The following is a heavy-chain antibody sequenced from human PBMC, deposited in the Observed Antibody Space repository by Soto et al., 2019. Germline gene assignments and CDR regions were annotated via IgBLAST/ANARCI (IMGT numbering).Heavy chain of an antibody. V-gene: IGHV1-69*13. CDR1: GGTFSSYA. D-gene: IGHD3-22*01. CDR2: IIPIFGTA. CDR3: ARRGAYREYYYDSSGYYLDY. J-gene: IGHJ4*02. Sequence: VASVKVSCKASGGTFSSYAISWVRQAPGQGLEWMGGIIPIFGTANYAQKFQGRVTITADESTSTAYMELSSLRSEDTAVYYCARRGAYREYYYDSSGYYLDYWGQGTLVTVSS.